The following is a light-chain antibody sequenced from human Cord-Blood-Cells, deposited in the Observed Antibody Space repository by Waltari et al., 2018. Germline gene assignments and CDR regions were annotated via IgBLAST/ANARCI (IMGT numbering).Light chain of an antibody. V-gene: IGKV3-15*01. CDR1: KSVSSN. CDR2: GAS. Sequence: EIVMTQSPATLSVSPGETATRSCRAGKSVSSNLAWYQQKPGQAPKLLIYGASCGATVIPSMFSGSGSGTEFTLTVSSLQSEDFAVYYCQQYNNWPLTFGQGTKVEI. J-gene: IGKJ1*01. CDR3: QQYNNWPLT.